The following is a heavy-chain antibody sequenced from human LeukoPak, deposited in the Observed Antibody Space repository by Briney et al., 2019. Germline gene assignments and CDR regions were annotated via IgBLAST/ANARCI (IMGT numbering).Heavy chain of an antibody. CDR1: GFTFDDYG. D-gene: IGHD3-22*01. CDR3: ARSDSSGYYPHDAFDI. Sequence: PGGSLRLSCAASGFTFDDYGMSWVRQAPGKGLEWVSGINWNGGSTGYADSVKGRFTISRDNAKNSLYLQMNSLRAEDTALYYCARSDSSGYYPHDAFDIWGQGTMVTVSS. V-gene: IGHV3-20*04. CDR2: INWNGGST. J-gene: IGHJ3*02.